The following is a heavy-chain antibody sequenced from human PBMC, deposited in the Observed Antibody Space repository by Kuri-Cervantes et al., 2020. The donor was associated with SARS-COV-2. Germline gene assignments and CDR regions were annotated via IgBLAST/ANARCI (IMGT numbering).Heavy chain of an antibody. CDR3: ATGPPYYDPSNWFDP. J-gene: IGHJ5*02. D-gene: IGHD3-3*01. Sequence: SVKISCKASGGTFSRYAISWVRQAPGQGLEWMGGIIPIFGTANYAQKFQGRVTITTDESTSTAYMELSSLRSEDTAVYYCATGPPYYDPSNWFDPWGQGTLVTVSS. CDR1: GGTFSRYA. V-gene: IGHV1-69*05. CDR2: IIPIFGTA.